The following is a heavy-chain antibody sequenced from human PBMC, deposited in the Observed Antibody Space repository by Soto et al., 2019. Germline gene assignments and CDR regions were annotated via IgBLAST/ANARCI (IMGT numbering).Heavy chain of an antibody. Sequence: QVQLVESGGGVVQPGKSLRLSCAASGFTFSHHGIHWVRQAPGKGLEWVAVIWYDGSLKYYADSVQGRFIVSRDNSKNKVYLQMNGLRVEDTAVYYCASWDLEWWGQGTLVTVSS. D-gene: IGHD1-26*01. V-gene: IGHV3-33*01. CDR2: IWYDGSLK. CDR1: GFTFSHHG. J-gene: IGHJ4*02. CDR3: ASWDLEW.